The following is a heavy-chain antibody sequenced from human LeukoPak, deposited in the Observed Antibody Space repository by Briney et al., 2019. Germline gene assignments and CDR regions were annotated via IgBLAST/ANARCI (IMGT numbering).Heavy chain of an antibody. D-gene: IGHD3-10*01. CDR2: ITPIFGTA. CDR1: GGTFSSYA. V-gene: IGHV1-69*13. Sequence: WASVKVSCKASGGTFSSYAISWVRQAPGQGLKWMGGITPIFGTANYAQKFQGRVTITADESTSTAYMELSSLRSEDTAVYYCARGPIGLGLFDYWGQGTLVTVSS. CDR3: ARGPIGLGLFDY. J-gene: IGHJ4*02.